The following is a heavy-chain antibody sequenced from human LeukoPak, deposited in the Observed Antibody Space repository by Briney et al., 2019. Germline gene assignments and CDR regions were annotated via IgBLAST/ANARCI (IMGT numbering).Heavy chain of an antibody. CDR2: ISGSGGST. CDR3: ARERDSSGYPLNWFDP. D-gene: IGHD3-22*01. V-gene: IGHV3-23*01. J-gene: IGHJ5*02. CDR1: GFTFSDYY. Sequence: PGGSLRLSCAASGFTFSDYYMSWIRQAPGEGLEWVSGISGSGGSTYYADSVRGRFTISRDNSKNTLYLQMNSLRAEDTAVYYCARERDSSGYPLNWFDPWGQGTLVTVSS.